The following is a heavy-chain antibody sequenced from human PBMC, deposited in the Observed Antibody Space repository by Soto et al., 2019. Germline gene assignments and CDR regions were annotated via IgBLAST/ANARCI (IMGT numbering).Heavy chain of an antibody. J-gene: IGHJ6*02. V-gene: IGHV5-51*01. CDR3: ATLGAVAGGTIYYYGTVV. CDR1: GYSFTSYW. Sequence: LGETLKISCKGSGYSFTSYWIGWVRQMPGKGLAWMGIIYPGDSDTRYSPSFQGQVTISADKSISTAYLQWSSLKASDTAMYYGATLGAVAGGTIYYYGTVVWGQGSTVTVCS. D-gene: IGHD6-19*01. CDR2: IYPGDSDT.